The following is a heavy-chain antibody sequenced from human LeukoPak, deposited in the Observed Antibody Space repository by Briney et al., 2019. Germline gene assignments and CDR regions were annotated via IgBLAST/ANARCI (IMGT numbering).Heavy chain of an antibody. J-gene: IGHJ4*02. Sequence: SETLSLTCAVYGGSFSGYYWSWIRQPPGKGLEWIGEINHSGSTNYNPSLKSRVTISVDTSKNQFSLKLSSVTAADTAVYYCARGGPGRFIAKYYFDYRGQGTLVTVSS. CDR1: GGSFSGYY. D-gene: IGHD6-13*01. CDR3: ARGGPGRFIAKYYFDY. V-gene: IGHV4-34*01. CDR2: INHSGST.